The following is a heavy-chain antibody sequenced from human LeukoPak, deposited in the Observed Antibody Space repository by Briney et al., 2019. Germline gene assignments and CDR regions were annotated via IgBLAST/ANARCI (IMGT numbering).Heavy chain of an antibody. Sequence: GGSLRLSCAASGFIFSSYVLHWVRQAPGKGLEWVAVTSHDGSTKYYVDSVKGRFTISRDNSKNTLYLQMNSLRPEDTAVYYCVNIAATGPDYWGQGTLVTVSS. J-gene: IGHJ4*02. CDR3: VNIAATGPDY. D-gene: IGHD6-13*01. V-gene: IGHV3-30*03. CDR1: GFIFSSYV. CDR2: TSHDGSTK.